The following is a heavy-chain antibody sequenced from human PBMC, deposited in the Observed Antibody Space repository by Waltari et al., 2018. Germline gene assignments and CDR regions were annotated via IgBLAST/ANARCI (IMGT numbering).Heavy chain of an antibody. CDR3: AKDLGGFSGSHWYFDL. Sequence: EVQLVESGGGLVQPGGSLRLSCGASGFTFRSYDMSWVRQAPGRGLEWVSSISGSDGRTNYADSAKGRFTISRDNVKNTLFLQMNSLRADDAAVYYCAKDLGGFSGSHWYFDLWGRGTLVTVSS. V-gene: IGHV3-23*04. CDR1: GFTFRSYD. J-gene: IGHJ2*01. D-gene: IGHD5-12*01. CDR2: ISGSDGRT.